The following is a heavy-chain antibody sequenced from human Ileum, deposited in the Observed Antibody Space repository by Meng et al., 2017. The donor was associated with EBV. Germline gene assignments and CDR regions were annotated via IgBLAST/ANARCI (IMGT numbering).Heavy chain of an antibody. V-gene: IGHV4-4*02. CDR3: GRDQGRELINH. J-gene: IGHJ4*02. Sequence: VQLQESGPGPWKPSGTLSSTCTASGASTSSGIWWSWVRQPPGKGLEWIGEVYHRGDTNYNPSLKSRVDISVDKSKNQFYLSLFSVTAADTAVYYCGRDQGRELINHWGQGTLVTVSS. CDR2: VYHRGDT. CDR1: GASTSSGIW. D-gene: IGHD1-7*01.